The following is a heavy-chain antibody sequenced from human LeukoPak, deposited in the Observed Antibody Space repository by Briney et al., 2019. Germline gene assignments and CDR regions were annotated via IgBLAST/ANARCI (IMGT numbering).Heavy chain of an antibody. Sequence: GGSQRLSCAASGFTFDDYAMNWVRQAPGKGLEWVSYISSSSSTIYYADSVKGRFTISRDNAKNSLYLQMNSLRDEDTAVYYCARDHRRITIFGVVKEGPWGQGTLVTVSS. CDR2: ISSSSSTI. V-gene: IGHV3-48*02. CDR1: GFTFDDYA. CDR3: ARDHRRITIFGVVKEGP. J-gene: IGHJ5*02. D-gene: IGHD3-3*01.